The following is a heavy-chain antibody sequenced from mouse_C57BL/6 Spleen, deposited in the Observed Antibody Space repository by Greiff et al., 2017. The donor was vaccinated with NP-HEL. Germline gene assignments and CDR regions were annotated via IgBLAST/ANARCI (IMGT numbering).Heavy chain of an antibody. CDR1: GYTFTSYW. CDR2: IDPSDSET. J-gene: IGHJ4*01. V-gene: IGHV1-52*01. CDR3: AVYYDYAAAMDY. D-gene: IGHD2-4*01. Sequence: QVQLQQPGAELVRPGSSVKLSCKASGYTFTSYWMHWVKQRPIQGLEWIGNIDPSDSETHYNQKFKDKATLTVDKSSSTAYMQLSSLTSEDSAVYYCAVYYDYAAAMDYWGQGTSVTVSS.